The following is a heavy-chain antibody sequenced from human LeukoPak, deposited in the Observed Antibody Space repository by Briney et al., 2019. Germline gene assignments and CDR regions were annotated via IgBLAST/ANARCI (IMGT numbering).Heavy chain of an antibody. D-gene: IGHD3-16*02. Sequence: SVKVSCKASGGTFSSYAFSWVRQAPGQGLEWMGGIIPIFGTANYAQKFQGRVTITADESTSTAYMELSSLRSEDTAVYYCARDMGLRLGELSLYYFVYWGQGTLVTVSS. CDR3: ARDMGLRLGELSLYYFVY. V-gene: IGHV1-69*13. J-gene: IGHJ4*02. CDR2: IIPIFGTA. CDR1: GGTFSSYA.